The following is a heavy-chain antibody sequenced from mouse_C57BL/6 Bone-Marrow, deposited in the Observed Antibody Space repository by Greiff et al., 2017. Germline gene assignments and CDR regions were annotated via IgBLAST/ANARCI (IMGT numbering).Heavy chain of an antibody. Sequence: VKLMESGAELARPGASVKLSCKASGYTFTSYGISWVKQRTGQGLEWIGEIYPRSGNTYYNEKFKGKATLTADKSSSTAYMELRRLTSEDSAVYYCARAGDYYDYAMDYWGQGTSVTVSS. J-gene: IGHJ4*01. V-gene: IGHV1-81*01. D-gene: IGHD1-1*01. CDR3: ARAGDYYDYAMDY. CDR2: IYPRSGNT. CDR1: GYTFTSYG.